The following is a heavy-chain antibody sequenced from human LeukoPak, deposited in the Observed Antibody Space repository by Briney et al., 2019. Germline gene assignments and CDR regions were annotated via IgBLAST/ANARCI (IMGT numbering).Heavy chain of an antibody. V-gene: IGHV3-30*04. CDR2: ISYDGSNK. Sequence: PGGSLRLSCAASGFTFSSYAMHWVRQAPGKGLEWVAVISYDGSNKYYADSVKGRFTISRDNSKNTLYLQMNSLRAEDTAVYYCARIGGAIAQNWLGPLGQGTLVTVSS. CDR1: GFTFSSYA. CDR3: ARIGGAIAQNWLGP. D-gene: IGHD1-26*01. J-gene: IGHJ5*02.